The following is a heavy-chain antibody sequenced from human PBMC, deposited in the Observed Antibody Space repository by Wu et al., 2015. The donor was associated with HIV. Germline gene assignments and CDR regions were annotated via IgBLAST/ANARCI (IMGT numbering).Heavy chain of an antibody. CDR2: INPGVNRI. D-gene: IGHD1/OR15-1a*01. CDR3: AVRIGNMEAFNI. Sequence: QVQLVQSGAEVRKPGATVKVSCKASGYTFTETYLHWVRQAPGQGLEWLGIINPGVNRISYAQDFQGRLTITRDTSTSTVYMELSSLTSEDTAVYYCAVRIGNMEAFNIWGQGTMVTVSP. J-gene: IGHJ3*02. V-gene: IGHV1-46*03. CDR1: GYTFTETY.